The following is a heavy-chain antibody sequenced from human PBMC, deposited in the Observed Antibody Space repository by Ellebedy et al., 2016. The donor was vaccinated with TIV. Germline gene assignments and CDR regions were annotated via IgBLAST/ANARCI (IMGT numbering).Heavy chain of an antibody. D-gene: IGHD4-17*01. V-gene: IGHV5-51*01. CDR3: ARQTIDYGALLSHDAFDI. Sequence: GESLKISCKGSGYSFTSYWIGWVRQMPGKGLEWMGIIYPGDSDTRYSPSFQGQVTISADKSISTAYLQWSSLKASDTAMYYCARQTIDYGALLSHDAFDIWGQGTMVTVSS. CDR1: GYSFTSYW. CDR2: IYPGDSDT. J-gene: IGHJ3*02.